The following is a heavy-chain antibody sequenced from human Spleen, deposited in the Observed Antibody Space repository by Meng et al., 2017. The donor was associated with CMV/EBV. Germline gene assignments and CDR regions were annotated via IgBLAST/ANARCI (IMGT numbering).Heavy chain of an antibody. J-gene: IGHJ4*02. CDR1: GFTVRSNY. D-gene: IGHD6-13*01. Sequence: GGSLRLSCAASGFTVRSNYMSWVRQAPGKGLDWVSAIYSGGSTYYADSVKGRFTISRDNSKNTVYLQMNSLRAEDTAVYYCARDLVSWSGPLYYIDYWGQGALVTVSS. CDR2: IYSGGST. CDR3: ARDLVSWSGPLYYIDY. V-gene: IGHV3-53*01.